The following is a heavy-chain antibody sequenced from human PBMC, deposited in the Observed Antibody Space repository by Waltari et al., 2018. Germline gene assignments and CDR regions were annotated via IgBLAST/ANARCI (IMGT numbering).Heavy chain of an antibody. D-gene: IGHD4-17*01. CDR1: GRIVTSNA. J-gene: IGHJ4*02. CDR2: ISGSGGNT. CDR3: ARDPLNDYGGWDDY. V-gene: IGHV3-23*01. Sequence: EVQLLESGGTLVQPGGSLRVPCAASGRIVTSNAFIWVRQAPGKGLEWVSSISGSGGNTYYAESVRGRFTISRDNSKNTVFLQMNSLRVDDTAVYYCARDPLNDYGGWDDYWGQGTLVTVSS.